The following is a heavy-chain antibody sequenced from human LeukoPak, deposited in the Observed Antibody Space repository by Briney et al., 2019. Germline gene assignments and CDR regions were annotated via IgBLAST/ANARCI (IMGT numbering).Heavy chain of an antibody. CDR2: ISSSSSTI. J-gene: IGHJ4*02. Sequence: RTGGSLRLSCAASGFTFSSYSMNWVRQAPGKGLEWVSYISSSSSTIYYADSVKGRFTISRDNAKNSLYLQMNSLRDEDTAVYYCAKGSRSSRPYYFDFWGQEILVTVSS. CDR1: GFTFSSYS. V-gene: IGHV3-48*02. D-gene: IGHD3-10*01. CDR3: AKGSRSSRPYYFDF.